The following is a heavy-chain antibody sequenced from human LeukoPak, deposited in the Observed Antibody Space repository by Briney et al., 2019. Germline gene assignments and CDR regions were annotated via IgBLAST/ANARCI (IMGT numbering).Heavy chain of an antibody. J-gene: IGHJ4*02. D-gene: IGHD3-3*01. CDR3: AKGRRVVPIWVMDY. CDR2: SSGSGNST. Sequence: PGGSLRLSCVASGFTLSHYAMNWVRQAPGKGLEWVSASSGSGNSTYYADSVKGRFTISRDNSKKTLYLQMNSLRAEDTAVYYCAKGRRVVPIWVMDYWGQGTLVTVSS. V-gene: IGHV3-23*01. CDR1: GFTLSHYA.